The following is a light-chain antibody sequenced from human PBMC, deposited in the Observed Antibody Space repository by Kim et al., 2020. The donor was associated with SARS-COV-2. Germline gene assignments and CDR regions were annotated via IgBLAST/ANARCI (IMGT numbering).Light chain of an antibody. V-gene: IGLV3-21*03. CDR2: DDT. CDR3: QVWDNDGDHSVL. Sequence: SYELTQPPSVSVAPGKTARIPCGGNNIGSKTVHWYRQKPGQAPILVIYDDTDRPSGIPERVSGSTSEDTATLTISAVEAGDEADYYCQVWDNDGDHSVLFGGGTKVTVL. CDR1: NIGSKT. J-gene: IGLJ2*01.